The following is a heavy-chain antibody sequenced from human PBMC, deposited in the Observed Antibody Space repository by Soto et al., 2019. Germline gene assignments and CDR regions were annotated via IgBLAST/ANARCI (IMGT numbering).Heavy chain of an antibody. CDR1: GYNFTSYW. CDR2: IDPSDSYT. J-gene: IGHJ4*02. Sequence: EVQLVQSGAEVKKPGESLRISCKGSGYNFTSYWISWVSRMPGKGLEWLGRIDPSDSYTYNSPSFQGHVAISADKSISTAYLQWSSLKASDTAMYYCARQTTYYYGSGRAHYFVYWGQGTLVTVSS. V-gene: IGHV5-10-1*01. CDR3: ARQTTYYYGSGRAHYFVY. D-gene: IGHD3-10*01.